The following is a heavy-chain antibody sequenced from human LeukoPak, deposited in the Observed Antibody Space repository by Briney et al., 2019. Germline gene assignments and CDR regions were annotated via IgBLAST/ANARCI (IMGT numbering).Heavy chain of an antibody. D-gene: IGHD1-26*01. CDR2: MNPNSGNT. CDR3: ASLGRVSGSYSYDY. V-gene: IGHV1-8*01. Sequence: ASVKVSCKASGYTFTSYGINWVRQATGQGLEWMGWMNPNSGNTGYAQKFQGRVTMTRNTSISTAYMELSSLRSEDTAVYYCASLGRVSGSYSYDYWGQGTLVTVSS. CDR1: GYTFTSYG. J-gene: IGHJ4*02.